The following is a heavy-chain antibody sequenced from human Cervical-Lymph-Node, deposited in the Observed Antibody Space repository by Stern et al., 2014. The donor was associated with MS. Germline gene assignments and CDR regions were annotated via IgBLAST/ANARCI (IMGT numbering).Heavy chain of an antibody. J-gene: IGHJ4*02. CDR3: AKDRYTQGYGVFDS. D-gene: IGHD3-16*02. CDR2: IAYDGSYK. V-gene: IGHV3-30*18. CDR1: GFTFSTYG. Sequence: VQLVESGGGVVQPGRSLRLSCAASGFTFSTYGMHWVRQAPGKGLEWLAVIAYDGSYKYYADSVKDRFTISRDDSKSTLHLQRNSLRAEDSAVYYCAKDRYTQGYGVFDSWGQGTLVSVSS.